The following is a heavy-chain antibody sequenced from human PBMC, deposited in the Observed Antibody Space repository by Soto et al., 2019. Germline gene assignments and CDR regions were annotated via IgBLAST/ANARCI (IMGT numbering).Heavy chain of an antibody. Sequence: SETLSRTCTVSGGAISSSSYHWGWIRQPPGKGLEWIGSIYYSGSTYYNPSLKSRVTISVDTSKNQFSLKLSSVTAADTAVYYCARSDCSGGSCPFDYWGQGTLVT. CDR3: ARSDCSGGSCPFDY. J-gene: IGHJ4*02. CDR2: IYYSGST. V-gene: IGHV4-39*01. D-gene: IGHD2-15*01. CDR1: GGAISSSSYH.